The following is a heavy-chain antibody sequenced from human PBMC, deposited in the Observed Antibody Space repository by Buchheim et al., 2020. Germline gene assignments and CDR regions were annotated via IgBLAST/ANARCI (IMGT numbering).Heavy chain of an antibody. CDR3: ASHCTNGVCYTYSPYYFDY. CDR2: INHSGST. D-gene: IGHD2-8*01. J-gene: IGHJ4*02. CDR1: GGSFSGYY. V-gene: IGHV4-34*01. Sequence: QVQLQESGPGLVKPSETLSLTCAVYGGSFSGYYWSWIRQPPGKGLEWIGEINHSGSTNYNPSLKSRVTILVDTSKNQFSLKLSSVTAADTAVYYCASHCTNGVCYTYSPYYFDYWGQGTL.